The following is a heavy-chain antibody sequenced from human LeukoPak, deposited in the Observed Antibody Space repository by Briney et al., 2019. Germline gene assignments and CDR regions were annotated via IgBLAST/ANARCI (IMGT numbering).Heavy chain of an antibody. Sequence: SETLSLTCTVSGGSISSYYWSWIRQPAGKGLEWIGRIYTSGSTNHNASLRSRVSMSVDTSKNQFSLKLSSVTAADTAVFYCARENSGSYREFDYWGQGTLVTVSS. CDR1: GGSISSYY. CDR2: IYTSGST. J-gene: IGHJ4*02. CDR3: ARENSGSYREFDY. V-gene: IGHV4-4*07. D-gene: IGHD1-26*01.